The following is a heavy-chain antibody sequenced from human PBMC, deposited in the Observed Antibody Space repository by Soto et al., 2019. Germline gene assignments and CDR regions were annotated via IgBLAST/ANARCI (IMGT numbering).Heavy chain of an antibody. CDR1: GGSISSGGYY. D-gene: IGHD3-22*01. CDR2: IYYSGST. J-gene: IGHJ4*02. Sequence: QVQLQESGPGLVKPSQTLSLTCTVSGGSISSGGYYWSWIRQHPGKGLEWIGYIYYSGSTYYNPSLKSRVTLSVDTSKNQFSLKLSSVTAADTAVYYCARDNPADYYDSSGYYFDYWGQGTLVTVSS. CDR3: ARDNPADYYDSSGYYFDY. V-gene: IGHV4-31*03.